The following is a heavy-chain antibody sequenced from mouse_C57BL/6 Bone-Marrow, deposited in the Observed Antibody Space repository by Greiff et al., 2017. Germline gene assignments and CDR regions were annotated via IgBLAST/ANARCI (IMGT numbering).Heavy chain of an antibody. J-gene: IGHJ3*01. V-gene: IGHV1-81*01. CDR2: IYPRSGTT. Sequence: QVQLQQSGAELARPGASVKLSCKASGYTFTSYGISWVKQRPGQGLAWIGEIYPRSGTTYYNEKFKGKATLTADTSSSTAYMELRSRTSEDSAVYCCARCYYGAYWGQGTLVTVSA. D-gene: IGHD1-1*01. CDR1: GYTFTSYG. CDR3: ARCYYGAY.